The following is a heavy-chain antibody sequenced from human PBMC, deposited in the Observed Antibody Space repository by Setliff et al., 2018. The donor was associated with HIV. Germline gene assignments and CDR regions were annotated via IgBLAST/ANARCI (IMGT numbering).Heavy chain of an antibody. D-gene: IGHD6-13*01. J-gene: IGHJ3*02. CDR2: IHYSGNT. V-gene: IGHV4-31*03. CDR1: GGSISSGGYY. CDR3: ARQSRWDEPFDI. Sequence: LSLTCTVSGGSISSGGYYWSWIRQHPGKGLEWIGYIHYSGNTYSNPSLNSRISISVDMSKNKFSLKLSSVTAADTAVYYCARQSRWDEPFDIWGQGTMVTVAS.